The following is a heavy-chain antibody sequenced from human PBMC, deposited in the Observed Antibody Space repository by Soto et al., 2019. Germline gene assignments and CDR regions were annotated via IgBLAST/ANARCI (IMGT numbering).Heavy chain of an antibody. CDR1: GGPFNTYA. Sequence: QVQLVQSGAEVKKPGSSVKVSCKASGGPFNTYAISWVRQAPGQGLEWMGGIIPVFGRASYAQKFQGRVTITADDSTSTAYMELSSLRSDDTAIYYCADLSLGYCSSTTCPPDYWGQGTLVTVSS. D-gene: IGHD2-2*01. CDR2: IIPVFGRA. J-gene: IGHJ4*02. CDR3: ADLSLGYCSSTTCPPDY. V-gene: IGHV1-69*12.